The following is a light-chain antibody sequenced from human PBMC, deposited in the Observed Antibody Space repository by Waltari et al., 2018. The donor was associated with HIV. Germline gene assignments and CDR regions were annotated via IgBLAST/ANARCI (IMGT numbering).Light chain of an antibody. Sequence: QSVLTQPPSVSAAPGQRVTISCTGSSPNIGAGYDVHWYQHLPGPAPKLLIYDKNTRPSGVPDRCSGSKAGTSASLAITGLQAEDEADYYCQSYDSSLSGVIFGGGTKLTVL. CDR1: SPNIGAGYD. V-gene: IGLV1-40*01. CDR2: DKN. CDR3: QSYDSSLSGVI. J-gene: IGLJ2*01.